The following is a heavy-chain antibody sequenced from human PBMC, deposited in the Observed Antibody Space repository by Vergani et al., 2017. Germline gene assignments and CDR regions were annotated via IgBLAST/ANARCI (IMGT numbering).Heavy chain of an antibody. Sequence: QAPGKGLEWVSSISSSSSYIYYADSVKGRFTISRDNAKNSLYLQMNSLRAEDTAVYYCARVGYYDSSGYYYNWYFDLWGRGTLVTVSS. CDR2: ISSSSSYI. J-gene: IGHJ2*01. V-gene: IGHV3-21*01. D-gene: IGHD3-22*01. CDR3: ARVGYYDSSGYYYNWYFDL.